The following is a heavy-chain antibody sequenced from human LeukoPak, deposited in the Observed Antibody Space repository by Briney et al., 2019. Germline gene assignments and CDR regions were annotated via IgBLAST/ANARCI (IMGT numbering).Heavy chain of an antibody. V-gene: IGHV4-59*01. Sequence: SETLSLTCTVSGGSISSYYWSWIRQPPGKGLEWIGYIYYSGSTNYNPSLKSRVTISVDTSKNQFSLKLSSVTAADTAVYYCAHTMVRGVIRRGTWFDPWGQGTLVTVSS. CDR1: GGSISSYY. CDR3: AHTMVRGVIRRGTWFDP. CDR2: IYYSGST. D-gene: IGHD3-10*01. J-gene: IGHJ5*02.